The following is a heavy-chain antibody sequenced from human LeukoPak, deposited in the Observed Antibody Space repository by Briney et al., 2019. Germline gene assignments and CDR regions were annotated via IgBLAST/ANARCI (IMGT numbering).Heavy chain of an antibody. CDR2: IYTSGTT. Sequence: SETLSLACSISGGSIGGSYFSWIRHPAGKGLEWIGRIYTSGTTIYNPSLESRVSMSIDTATSQFSLKVNSVTAADTAVYFCARGYGSGSYSTWGQGTLVRVSS. D-gene: IGHD3-10*01. CDR1: GGSIGGSY. V-gene: IGHV4-4*07. J-gene: IGHJ5*02. CDR3: ARGYGSGSYST.